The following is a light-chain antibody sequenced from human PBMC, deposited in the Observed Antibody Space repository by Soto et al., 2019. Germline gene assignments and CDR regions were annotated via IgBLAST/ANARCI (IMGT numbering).Light chain of an antibody. V-gene: IGKV3-15*01. CDR3: QQYFNWPPLT. CDR1: QSVSSN. J-gene: IGKJ4*01. CDR2: GAS. Sequence: ELVLTQSPATLSVSPGERATLSCRASQSVSSNLAWYQQKPGQAPRLLMFGASTRATNIPARFSGSGSGTEFTLTISSLQSEDFAVYYCQQYFNWPPLTFGGGTKVEIK.